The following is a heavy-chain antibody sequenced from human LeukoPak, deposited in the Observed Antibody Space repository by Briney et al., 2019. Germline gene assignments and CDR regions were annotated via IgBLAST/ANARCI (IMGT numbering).Heavy chain of an antibody. D-gene: IGHD2-15*01. CDR1: GFTLGHYS. J-gene: IGHJ6*03. V-gene: IGHV3-48*01. CDR3: AREDGYCSGGRCYTWYYVDV. CDR2: SSSSGSLI. Sequence: GGSLRLSCAASGFTLGHYSMNWVRQAPGKGLEWVSYSSSSGSLIYYADSVKGRFTISRDSAKNSLYLQMNSLRAEDTAVYYCAREDGYCSGGRCYTWYYVDVWGKGTTVTVSS.